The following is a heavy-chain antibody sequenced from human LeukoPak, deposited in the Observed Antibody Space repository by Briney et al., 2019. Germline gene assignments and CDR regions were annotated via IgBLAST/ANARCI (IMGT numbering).Heavy chain of an antibody. CDR2: ISGSGGST. Sequence: GGSMRLSCAASGFTFSSYAMSWVRQAPGKGLEWVSAISGSGGSTYYADSVKGRFTISRDNSKNTLYLQMNSLRAEDTAVYYCAKDGSVVVAATPDYWGQGTLVTVSS. J-gene: IGHJ4*02. V-gene: IGHV3-23*01. CDR1: GFTFSSYA. CDR3: AKDGSVVVAATPDY. D-gene: IGHD2-15*01.